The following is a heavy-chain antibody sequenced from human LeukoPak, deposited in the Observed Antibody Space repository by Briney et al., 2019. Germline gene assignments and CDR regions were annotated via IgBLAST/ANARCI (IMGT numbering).Heavy chain of an antibody. V-gene: IGHV3-23*01. CDR3: ARGPVVHYYDSSGCLDY. CDR2: ISGSGGST. CDR1: GFTFSNYN. D-gene: IGHD3-22*01. Sequence: QPGGSLRLSCAASGFTFSNYNMNWVRQAPGKGLEWVSAISGSGGSTYYADSVKGRFTISRDNSKNTLYLQMNSLRAEDTAVYYCARGPVVHYYDSSGCLDYWGQGTLVTVSS. J-gene: IGHJ4*02.